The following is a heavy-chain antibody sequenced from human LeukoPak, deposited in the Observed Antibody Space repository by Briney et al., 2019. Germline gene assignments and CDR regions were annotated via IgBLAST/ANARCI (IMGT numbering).Heavy chain of an antibody. CDR1: GASMSTYY. CDR3: ARFTPQGYGWGGYNRFDP. V-gene: IGHV4-59*01. J-gene: IGHJ5*02. D-gene: IGHD3-16*01. CDR2: IYHSGST. Sequence: PSETLSLTCTVSGASMSTYYWSWIRQPPGKGLEWIAYIYHSGSTNYNPSLKSRVTISVDTSKNQFSLNLSSVTAADTAVYYCARFTPQGYGWGGYNRFDPWGQGTLVTVSS.